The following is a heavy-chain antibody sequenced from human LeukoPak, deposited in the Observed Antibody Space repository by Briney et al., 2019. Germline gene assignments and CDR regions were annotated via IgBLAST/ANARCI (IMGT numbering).Heavy chain of an antibody. D-gene: IGHD3-16*01. CDR2: IYYSGST. Sequence: SETLSLTCAVSGGSISSNNWWSWVRQPPGKGLEWIGSIYYSGSTYYNPSLKSRVTISVDTSKNQFSLKLSSVTAADTAVYYCARHPRHDYVSYFDYWGQGTLVTVSS. J-gene: IGHJ4*02. CDR3: ARHPRHDYVSYFDY. V-gene: IGHV4-39*01. CDR1: GGSISSNNW.